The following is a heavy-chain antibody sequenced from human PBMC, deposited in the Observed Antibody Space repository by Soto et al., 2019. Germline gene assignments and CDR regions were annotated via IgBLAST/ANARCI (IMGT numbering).Heavy chain of an antibody. CDR2: ISYDGSNK. Sequence: GGSLRLSCAASGFTFSSYGMHWVRQAPGKGLEWVAVISYDGSNKYYADSVKGRFTISRDNSKNTLYLQMNSLRAEDTAVYYCAKDLGDIVVVVAATEAFTDAFDIWGQGTMVTVSS. CDR3: AKDLGDIVVVVAATEAFTDAFDI. CDR1: GFTFSSYG. J-gene: IGHJ3*02. D-gene: IGHD2-15*01. V-gene: IGHV3-30*18.